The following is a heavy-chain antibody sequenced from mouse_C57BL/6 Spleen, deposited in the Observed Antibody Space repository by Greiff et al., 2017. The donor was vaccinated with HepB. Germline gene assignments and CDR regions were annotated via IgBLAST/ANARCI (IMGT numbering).Heavy chain of an antibody. CDR3: AIIVYDSNSEGYFDV. CDR2: IHPSDSDT. CDR1: GYTFTSYW. Sequence: QVQLQQPGAELVKPGASVKVSCKASGYTFTSYWMHWVKQRPGQGLEWIGRIHPSDSDTNYNQKFKGKATLTVDKSSSTAYMQLSSLTSEDSAVYYCAIIVYDSNSEGYFDVWGTGTTVTVSS. D-gene: IGHD2-5*01. J-gene: IGHJ1*03. V-gene: IGHV1-74*01.